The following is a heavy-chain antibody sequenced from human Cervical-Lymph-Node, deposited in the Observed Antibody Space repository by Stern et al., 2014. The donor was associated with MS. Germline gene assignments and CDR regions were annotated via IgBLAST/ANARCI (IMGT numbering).Heavy chain of an antibody. CDR1: GYTFNTYA. D-gene: IGHD2/OR15-2a*01. CDR3: ATPFSHSFRYGMHV. CDR2: INAGNGNI. V-gene: IGHV1-3*01. J-gene: IGHJ6*02. Sequence: QDQLVQSGAEVKKLGASVNVSCKASGYTFNTYAIHWVRQAPGQGLEWMGYINAGNGNIKYSQKFQGRVTITRDTSASTGYIELSSLRSEDSAVYYCATPFSHSFRYGMHVWGQGTTVTVFS.